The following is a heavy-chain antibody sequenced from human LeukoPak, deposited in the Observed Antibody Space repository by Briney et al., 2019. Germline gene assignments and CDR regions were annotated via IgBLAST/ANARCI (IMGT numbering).Heavy chain of an antibody. CDR3: ARASWLQLFDY. V-gene: IGHV4-61*02. D-gene: IGHD5-24*01. Sequence: SETLSLTCTVSGGSISSSSYYWGWIRQPAGKGLEWIGRIYTSGSTNYNPSLKSRVTISVDTSKNQFSLKLSSVTAADTAVYYCARASWLQLFDYWGQGTLVTVSS. J-gene: IGHJ4*02. CDR2: IYTSGST. CDR1: GGSISSSSYY.